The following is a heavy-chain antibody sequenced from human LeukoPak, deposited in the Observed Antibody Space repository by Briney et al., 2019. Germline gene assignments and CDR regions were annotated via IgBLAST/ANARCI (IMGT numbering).Heavy chain of an antibody. CDR3: ARDRLFYFHSPDYRAGYFYAMDV. CDR2: TSHDESYK. CDR1: GFTFNTYP. Sequence: PGGSLRLSCSASGFTFNTYPMHWVRQSPDKGLEWVAVTSHDESYKFYAESVKGRFTISRDNSNNTLYLQMNTLRPEDTSVYYCARDRLFYFHSPDYRAGYFYAMDVWGQGTTVTVSS. D-gene: IGHD3-22*01. J-gene: IGHJ6*02. V-gene: IGHV3-30-3*01.